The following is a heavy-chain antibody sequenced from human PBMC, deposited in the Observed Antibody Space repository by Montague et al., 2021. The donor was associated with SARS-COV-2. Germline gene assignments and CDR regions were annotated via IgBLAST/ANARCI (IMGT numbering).Heavy chain of an antibody. CDR2: IYYSGST. V-gene: IGHV4-59*01. CDR1: GGSISSYY. Sequence: SETLSLTCTVSGGSISSYYWSWIRQPPGKGLEWIGYIYYSGSTNYNPSLKSRVTISVDTSKNQFSLKLSSMTAADTAVYYCARGREYSSSAGFDYWGQGTLVTVSS. D-gene: IGHD6-6*01. J-gene: IGHJ4*02. CDR3: ARGREYSSSAGFDY.